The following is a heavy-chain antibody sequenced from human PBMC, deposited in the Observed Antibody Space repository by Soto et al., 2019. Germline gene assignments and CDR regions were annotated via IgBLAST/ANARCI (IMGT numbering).Heavy chain of an antibody. CDR1: GGSISSSSYY. Sequence: SETLSLTCTVSGGSISSSSYYWGWIRQPPGKGLEWIGSIYYSGSTYYNPSLKSRVTISVDTSKNQFSLKLSSVTAADTAVYYCAMVRGVAIENYYYYYMDVWGKGTTVTVSS. V-gene: IGHV4-39*01. CDR2: IYYSGST. CDR3: AMVRGVAIENYYYYYMDV. J-gene: IGHJ6*03. D-gene: IGHD3-10*01.